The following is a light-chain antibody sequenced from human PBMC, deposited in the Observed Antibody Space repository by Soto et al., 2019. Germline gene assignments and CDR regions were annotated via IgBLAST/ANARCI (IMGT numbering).Light chain of an antibody. CDR3: QQDYNLPFT. V-gene: IGKV3D-7*01. CDR1: QSVSNNY. Sequence: IVLTQSPGTLSLSPGERATLSCRASQSVSNNYLAWYQQKPGQAPRLLIYGPSNRATGIPARFSGSGSGTDFTLTISSLQPEDFAVYYCQQDYNLPFTFGQGTRLEIK. J-gene: IGKJ5*01. CDR2: GPS.